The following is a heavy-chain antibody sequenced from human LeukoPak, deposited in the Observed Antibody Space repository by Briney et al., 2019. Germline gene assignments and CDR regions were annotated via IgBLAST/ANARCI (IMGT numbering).Heavy chain of an antibody. CDR2: IYYSGST. CDR3: ARTFASFQDDYRQAYYYYGMDV. J-gene: IGHJ6*02. V-gene: IGHV4-59*01. D-gene: IGHD4-11*01. CDR1: GGSISSYY. Sequence: SETLSLTCTVSGGSISSYYWSWIRQPPGKGLEWIGYIYYSGSTSYNPSLKSRVTISVDTSKNQFSLKLSSVTAADTAVYYCARTFASFQDDYRQAYYYYGMDVWGQGTTVTVSS.